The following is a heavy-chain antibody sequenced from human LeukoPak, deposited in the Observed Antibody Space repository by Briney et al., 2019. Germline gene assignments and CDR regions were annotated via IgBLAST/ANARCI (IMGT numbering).Heavy chain of an antibody. CDR2: IYYSGST. CDR3: ARGGWSFDY. J-gene: IGHJ4*02. CDR1: GGTISNNY. D-gene: IGHD6-19*01. Sequence: SETLSLTCSVSGGTISNNYWSWIRQPPGKGLEWIGYIYYSGSTNYNPSLKSRVTIPVDTSKNQFSLKLSSVTAADTAVYYCARGGWSFDYWGQGTLVTVSS. V-gene: IGHV4-59*01.